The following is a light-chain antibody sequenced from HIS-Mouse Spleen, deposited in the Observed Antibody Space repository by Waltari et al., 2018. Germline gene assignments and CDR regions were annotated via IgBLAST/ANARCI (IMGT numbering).Light chain of an antibody. CDR2: YVS. V-gene: IGLV2-14*03. CDR3: SSYTSSSTYV. Sequence: QSALTQPASVSGSPGQSITISCTGTSSDVGGYNYFSWYQQHPGKAPKLMIYYVSNRPSGVSNRFSGSKSGNTASLTISGLQAEDEADYYCSSYTSSSTYVFGTGTKVTVL. J-gene: IGLJ1*01. CDR1: SSDVGGYNY.